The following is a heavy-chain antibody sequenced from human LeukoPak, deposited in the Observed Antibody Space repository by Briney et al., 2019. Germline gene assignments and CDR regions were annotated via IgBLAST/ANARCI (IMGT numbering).Heavy chain of an antibody. D-gene: IGHD1-26*01. Sequence: SETLSLTCTVSGGSIVNYYWDYIRQAAGKGLEWIGRIYTSGNTNYNPSLKSRVTMSVDTSKNQFSLKLSSVTAADTAVYYCARVGFSGFDYWGQGTLVTVSS. CDR1: GGSIVNYY. CDR2: IYTSGNT. V-gene: IGHV4-4*07. CDR3: ARVGFSGFDY. J-gene: IGHJ4*02.